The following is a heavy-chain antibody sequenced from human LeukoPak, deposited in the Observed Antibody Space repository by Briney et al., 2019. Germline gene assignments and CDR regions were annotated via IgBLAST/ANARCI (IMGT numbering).Heavy chain of an antibody. D-gene: IGHD3-10*01. CDR1: GYTFTSYD. Sequence: ASVKVSCKASGYTFTSYDINWVRQATGQGLEWMGWMNPNSGNTGYAQKFQGRVTMTRNTSISTAYMELSSLRSEDTAVYYCARDQSRYYGSGSPSDYWGQGTLVTVSS. V-gene: IGHV1-8*01. J-gene: IGHJ4*02. CDR3: ARDQSRYYGSGSPSDY. CDR2: MNPNSGNT.